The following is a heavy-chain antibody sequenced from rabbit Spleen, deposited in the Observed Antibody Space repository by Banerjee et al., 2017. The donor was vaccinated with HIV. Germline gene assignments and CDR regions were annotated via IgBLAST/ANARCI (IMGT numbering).Heavy chain of an antibody. CDR3: ARDTSSSFSTSGMDR. Sequence: QSLEESGGGLVKPGASLTLTCKASGFSFNEFSFNSGYDMCWVRQAPGKGLEWIACIVSGISGFTYFASWANGRFTISKTSSTTVTLQMTRLTAADTATYFCARDTSSSFSTSGMDRWGPATLVTV. CDR1: GFSFNEFSFNSGYD. J-gene: IGHJ6*01. V-gene: IGHV1S40*01. D-gene: IGHD1-1*01. CDR2: IVSGISGFT.